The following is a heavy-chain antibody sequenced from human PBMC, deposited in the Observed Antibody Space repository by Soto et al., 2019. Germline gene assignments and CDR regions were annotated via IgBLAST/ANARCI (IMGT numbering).Heavy chain of an antibody. CDR2: LYWDDDK. V-gene: IGHV2-5*02. CDR3: ARESRRFFDC. D-gene: IGHD2-2*01. J-gene: IGHJ4*02. CDR1: GFSLSTTGVG. Sequence: QITLKESGPTLVKPTQTLTLTCTFSGFSLSTTGVGVGWIRQPPGKALEWLAILYWDDDKRYSPSLKSRLTITTDTSNNQVVRTMTNIDPVDTATYYCARESRRFFDCWGQGTLVTVSS.